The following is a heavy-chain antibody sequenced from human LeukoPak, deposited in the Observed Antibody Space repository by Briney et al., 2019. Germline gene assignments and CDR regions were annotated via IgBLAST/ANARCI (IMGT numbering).Heavy chain of an antibody. V-gene: IGHV3-13*01. Sequence: GGSLRLSCTASGFTLGGHDMHWVRQTTGDGLEWVAAVSAGHHAFYAGSVKGRFTVSREDAKNSLYLQMNSLRAGDTTVYYCVREARGYHYTYFDYWGQGSLVTVSS. CDR2: VSAGHHA. CDR3: VREARGYHYTYFDY. J-gene: IGHJ4*02. D-gene: IGHD5-18*01. CDR1: GFTLGGHD.